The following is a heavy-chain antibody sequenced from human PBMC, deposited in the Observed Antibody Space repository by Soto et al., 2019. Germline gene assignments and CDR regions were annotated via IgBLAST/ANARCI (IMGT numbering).Heavy chain of an antibody. D-gene: IGHD2-21*02. V-gene: IGHV3-33*01. CDR3: AREGRPVVTPTLPYWYFDL. CDR1: GFTFSSYG. Sequence: QVQLVESGGGVVQPGRSLRLSCAASGFTFSSYGIHWVRQAPGKGLEWVAVIWYDGSNKYYADSVKGRFTISRDNSQNPLYLQMNSLRAEDPAVYYCAREGRPVVTPTLPYWYFDLWGRGTLVTVSS. CDR2: IWYDGSNK. J-gene: IGHJ2*01.